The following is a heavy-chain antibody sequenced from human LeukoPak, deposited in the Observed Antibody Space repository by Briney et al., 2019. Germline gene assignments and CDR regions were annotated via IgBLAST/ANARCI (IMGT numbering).Heavy chain of an antibody. CDR3: ARAPPLQYYYDSSGYYSLAFDAFDI. D-gene: IGHD3-22*01. Sequence: PSETLSLTCTVSGYSISSCYYWGWIRQPPGKGLEWIGSIYHSGSTYYNASLKSRVTLSVHTSKNQFSLKLNSVPAADTAVYCCARAPPLQYYYDSSGYYSLAFDAFDIWGHGTMVTVSS. CDR1: GYSISSCYY. J-gene: IGHJ3*02. CDR2: IYHSGST. V-gene: IGHV4-38-2*02.